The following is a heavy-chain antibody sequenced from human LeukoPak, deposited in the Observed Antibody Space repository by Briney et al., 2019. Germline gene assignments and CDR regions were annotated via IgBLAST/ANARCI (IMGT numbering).Heavy chain of an antibody. Sequence: SETLSLTCTVSGYSISSGYYWGWIRQPPGKGLEWIGSIYHSGSTYYNPSLKSRVTISVDTSKNQFSLKLSSVTAADTAVYYCARVGNWNDGYGMDVWGQGTTVTVSS. V-gene: IGHV4-38-2*02. CDR1: GYSISSGYY. CDR3: ARVGNWNDGYGMDV. D-gene: IGHD1-20*01. CDR2: IYHSGST. J-gene: IGHJ6*02.